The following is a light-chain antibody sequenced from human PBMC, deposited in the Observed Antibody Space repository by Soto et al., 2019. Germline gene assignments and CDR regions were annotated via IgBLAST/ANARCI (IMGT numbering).Light chain of an antibody. CDR1: QSVSNIY. Sequence: LVLTHSPGTLSLSPWETATLSCRASQSVSNIYLGWYQQKPGQAPRLLIFDGSSRATGIPDRFSGSGSGTDFTLTISRLEPEDFAVYYCPQYGNSLSWKFGQGTKVDIK. CDR3: PQYGNSLSWK. CDR2: DGS. V-gene: IGKV3-20*01. J-gene: IGKJ1*01.